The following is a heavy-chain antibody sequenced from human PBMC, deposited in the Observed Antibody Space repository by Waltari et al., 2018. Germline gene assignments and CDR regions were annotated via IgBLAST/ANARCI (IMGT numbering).Heavy chain of an antibody. CDR3: AKEYGIIGNYDY. J-gene: IGHJ4*02. CDR2: VSGSGDEI. Sequence: QLVESGGGLVQPGGSLRLSCAASGFAFPNYAMSWVRQAPGKGLGWVSAVSGSGDEIKYVDSVKGRFTVSRDNFKNTVYLQMTRLRAEDTAVYYCAKEYGIIGNYDYWGQGTLVSVSS. CDR1: GFAFPNYA. D-gene: IGHD1-20*01. V-gene: IGHV3-23*04.